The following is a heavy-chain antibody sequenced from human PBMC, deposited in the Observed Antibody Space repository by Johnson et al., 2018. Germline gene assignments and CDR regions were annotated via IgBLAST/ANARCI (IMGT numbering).Heavy chain of an antibody. CDR3: ARHYRPSYYYTMYV. CDR1: GFPLSSFW. J-gene: IGHJ6*02. Sequence: VQLQESGGGLVQXGGSLRLXCAASGFPLSSFWMHWVRQAPGKGLVWVSRVTSDGSATNYADSVKGRFTISRDNAKNTVYLQMNSLRVEDSAIYYCARHYRPSYYYTMYVWGQGTTVTVSS. V-gene: IGHV3-74*01. D-gene: IGHD3-10*01. CDR2: VTSDGSAT.